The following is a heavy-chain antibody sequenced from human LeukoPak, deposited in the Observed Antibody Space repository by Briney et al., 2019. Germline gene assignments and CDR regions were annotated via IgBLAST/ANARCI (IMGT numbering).Heavy chain of an antibody. V-gene: IGHV1-46*01. CDR1: GYTFTSYF. J-gene: IGHJ4*02. Sequence: ASVKVSCKASGYTFTSYFIHWVRQAPGQGLEWMGIINPSGGSTNYAQKFQGRVTMTRDTSTSTVYMELSSLRSEDTAVYYCATAKFGGDSYFDYWGQGTLVTVSS. CDR2: INPSGGST. CDR3: ATAKFGGDSYFDY. D-gene: IGHD2-21*02.